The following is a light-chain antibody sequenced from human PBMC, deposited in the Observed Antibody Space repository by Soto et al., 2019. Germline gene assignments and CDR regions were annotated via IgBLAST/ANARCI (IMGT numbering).Light chain of an antibody. Sequence: ENVLTQSPASLSLSPGERATLSCRSSQDLSTYLAWYQHKPGQAPRLLIYDASKRATGIPARFSGSGSGLDFSLTISSLEPEDFSVYYCRQRHNGGGVFGGGTKVEI. CDR3: RQRHNGGGV. J-gene: IGKJ4*01. CDR1: QDLSTY. CDR2: DAS. V-gene: IGKV3-11*01.